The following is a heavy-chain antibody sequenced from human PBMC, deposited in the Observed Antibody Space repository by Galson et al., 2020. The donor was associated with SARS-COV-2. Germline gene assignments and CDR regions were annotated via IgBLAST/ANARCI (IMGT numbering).Heavy chain of an antibody. CDR3: AAARGSGAFDI. CDR2: IVVGSGNT. D-gene: IGHD3-10*01. V-gene: IGHV1-58*01. Sequence: RQARGQRLEWIGWIVVGSGNTNYAQKFQERVTITRDMSTSTAYMELSSLRSEDTAVYYCAAARGSGAFDIWGQGTMVTVSS. J-gene: IGHJ3*02.